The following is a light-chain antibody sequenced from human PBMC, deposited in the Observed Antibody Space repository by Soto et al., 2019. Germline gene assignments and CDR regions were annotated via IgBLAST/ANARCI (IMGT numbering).Light chain of an antibody. CDR1: QSISSW. J-gene: IGKJ5*01. V-gene: IGKV1-5*03. CDR3: QKANSFPIT. Sequence: DIQMTQSPSTLSASVGDRVTLPCLASQSISSWVAWYQQKPGKGPRLLIYKASHLESGVPLRFSGSGSGTDFTLTISSLQPEDFATYYCQKANSFPITFGQGTRLEIK. CDR2: KAS.